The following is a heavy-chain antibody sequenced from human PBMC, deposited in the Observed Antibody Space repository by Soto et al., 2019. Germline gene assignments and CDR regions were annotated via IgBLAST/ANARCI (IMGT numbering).Heavy chain of an antibody. CDR2: ISGSGGST. Sequence: EVQLLESGGGLVQPGGSLRLSCAASGFTFSSYAMSWVRQAPGKGLEWVSAISGSGGSTYYADSVKGRFTISRDNSKNTLYLQMNSLRAEDTAVYYRAKIMVGNSYGYLHLDYWGQGTLVTVSS. V-gene: IGHV3-23*01. CDR3: AKIMVGNSYGYLHLDY. D-gene: IGHD5-18*01. J-gene: IGHJ4*02. CDR1: GFTFSSYA.